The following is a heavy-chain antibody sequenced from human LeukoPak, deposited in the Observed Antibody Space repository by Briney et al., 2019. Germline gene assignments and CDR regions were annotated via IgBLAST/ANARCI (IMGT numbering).Heavy chain of an antibody. CDR1: GGSISSSSYY. D-gene: IGHD3-22*01. CDR3: ARDPLPYYDTNGRHFDDGFDI. V-gene: IGHV4-39*07. J-gene: IGHJ3*02. CDR2: IYYSGST. Sequence: SETLSLTCTVSGGSISSSSYYWGWIRQPPGKGLEWIGSIYYSGSTYYNPSLKSRVTISVDTSKNQFSLKLTSVTAADTAIYYCARDPLPYYDTNGRHFDDGFDIWGPGTMVTVSS.